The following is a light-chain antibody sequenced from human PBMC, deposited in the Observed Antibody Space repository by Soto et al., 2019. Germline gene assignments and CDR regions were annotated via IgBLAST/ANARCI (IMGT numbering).Light chain of an antibody. CDR1: QSLLHSNGYNY. CDR2: LGS. J-gene: IGKJ5*01. V-gene: IGKV2-28*01. Sequence: DIVMTQSPLSLPITPGEPASISCRSSQSLLHSNGYNYLDWYLQKPGQSPQLLIYLGSNRASGVPDRVGGSGSGTDFTLKISRVEAEDVGVYYCMQALQAPTFGQGTRLEIK. CDR3: MQALQAPT.